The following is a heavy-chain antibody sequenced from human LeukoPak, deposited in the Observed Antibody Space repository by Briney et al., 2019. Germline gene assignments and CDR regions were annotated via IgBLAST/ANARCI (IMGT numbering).Heavy chain of an antibody. D-gene: IGHD2-15*01. V-gene: IGHV3-48*03. Sequence: PGGSLRLSCEASGFTFSSYEMNWVRQAPGKGLEWVSYISSTGTITYYADSVKGRFTISRDNAKNSLHLQMNSLRAEDTALYYCAGDDVVLDAFDVWGQGTMVTVSS. J-gene: IGHJ3*01. CDR3: AGDDVVLDAFDV. CDR2: ISSTGTIT. CDR1: GFTFSSYE.